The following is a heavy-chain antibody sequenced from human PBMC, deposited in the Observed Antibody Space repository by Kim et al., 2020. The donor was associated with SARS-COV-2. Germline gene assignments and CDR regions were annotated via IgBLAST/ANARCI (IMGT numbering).Heavy chain of an antibody. V-gene: IGHV5-51*01. J-gene: IGHJ4*02. D-gene: IGHD2-15*01. Sequence: GESLKISCKGSGYSFTSYWIGWVRQMPGKGLEWMGIIYPGDSDTRYSPSFQGQVTISADKSISTAYLQWSSLKASDTAMYYCARLTRVGGGSLEVLDYFDYWGQGTLVTVSS. CDR1: GYSFTSYW. CDR3: ARLTRVGGGSLEVLDYFDY. CDR2: IYPGDSDT.